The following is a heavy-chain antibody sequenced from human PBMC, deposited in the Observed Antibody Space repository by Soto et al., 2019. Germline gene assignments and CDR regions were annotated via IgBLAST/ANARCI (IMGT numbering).Heavy chain of an antibody. CDR1: GFTFSGYW. J-gene: IGHJ4*02. Sequence: GGSLRLSCAASGFTFSGYWMSWVRQAPGKGLEWVANIKQDGSETYYVDSVKGRFTISRDNAKNSLFLQMISLRADDTAVYYCAREFHRPFDSWGQGALVTVSS. CDR3: AREFHRPFDS. V-gene: IGHV3-7*04. CDR2: IKQDGSET. D-gene: IGHD6-6*01.